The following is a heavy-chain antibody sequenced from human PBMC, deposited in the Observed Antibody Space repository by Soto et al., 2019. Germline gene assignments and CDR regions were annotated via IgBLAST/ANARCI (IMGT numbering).Heavy chain of an antibody. CDR3: AKAPSQLLWFGELLSPEPNFDY. Sequence: HPGGSLRLSCAASGFTFNTYNMSWVRQAPGKGLEWVSYISSSSSTIYYADSVKGRFTISRDNAKNSLYLQMNSLRAEDTAVYYCAKAPSQLLWFGELLSPEPNFDYWGQGTLVTVSS. V-gene: IGHV3-48*01. CDR1: GFTFNTYN. CDR2: ISSSSSTI. D-gene: IGHD3-10*01. J-gene: IGHJ4*02.